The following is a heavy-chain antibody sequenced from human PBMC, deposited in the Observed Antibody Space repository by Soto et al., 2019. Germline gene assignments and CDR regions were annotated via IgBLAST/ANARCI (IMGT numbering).Heavy chain of an antibody. D-gene: IGHD3-10*01. CDR3: ARASDSGSSYSPADS. J-gene: IGHJ4*02. Sequence: PGESLKISCKGSGYSFTSYWIGWVRQMPGKGLEWMGIIYPGDSDTRYSPSFQGQVTISADKSISTAYLQWSSLKASDTAMYYCARASDSGSSYSPADSWGQGTQVTVSS. CDR1: GYSFTSYW. CDR2: IYPGDSDT. V-gene: IGHV5-51*01.